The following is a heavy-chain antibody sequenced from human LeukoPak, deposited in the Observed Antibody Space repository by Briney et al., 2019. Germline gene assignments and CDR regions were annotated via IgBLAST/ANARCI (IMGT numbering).Heavy chain of an antibody. CDR1: GFTFSSYS. D-gene: IGHD3-10*01. V-gene: IGHV3-21*01. J-gene: IGHJ5*02. CDR2: ISSSSSYI. Sequence: PGGSLRLSCAASGFTFSSYSMNWVRQAPGKGLEWVSSISSSSSYIYYADSVKGRFTISRDNAKNSLYLQMNSLRAEDTAVYYCATVLLWFGELSPWGQGTLVTVSS. CDR3: ATVLLWFGELSP.